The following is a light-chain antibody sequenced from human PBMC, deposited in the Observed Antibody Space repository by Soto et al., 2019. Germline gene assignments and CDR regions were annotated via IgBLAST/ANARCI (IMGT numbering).Light chain of an antibody. Sequence: IQITQYPSTLSASVGDRFTITCRAIQSIKTWLAWYQRKPGRAPNLLIYDAYSLQSGVTSRFSGSGSGTEFTLTISSLQPDDSATYYCQQYESYSWTFGQVTQVDIK. V-gene: IGKV1-5*01. CDR1: QSIKTW. J-gene: IGKJ1*01. CDR3: QQYESYSWT. CDR2: DAY.